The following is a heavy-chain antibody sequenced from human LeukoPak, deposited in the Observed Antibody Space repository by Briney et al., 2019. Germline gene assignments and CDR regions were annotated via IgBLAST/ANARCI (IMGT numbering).Heavy chain of an antibody. D-gene: IGHD3-9*01. V-gene: IGHV1-69*06. CDR1: GYTFTSYD. J-gene: IGHJ4*02. CDR3: ARDYYDILTGYYSLSGY. CDR2: IIPIFGTA. Sequence: SVKVSCKASGYTFTSYDINWVRQAPGQGLEWMGGIIPIFGTANYAQKFQGRVTITADKSTSTAYMELSSLRSEDTAVYYCARDYYDILTGYYSLSGYWGQGTLVTVSS.